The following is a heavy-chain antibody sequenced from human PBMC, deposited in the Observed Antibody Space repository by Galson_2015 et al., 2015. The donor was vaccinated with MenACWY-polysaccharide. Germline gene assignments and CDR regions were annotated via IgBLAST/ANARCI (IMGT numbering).Heavy chain of an antibody. J-gene: IGHJ4*02. CDR2: MNPNSGNT. Sequence: CKASGYRFTSYDINWVRQATGQGLEWMGWMNPNSGNTGYAQKFQGRVTMTSSSAMTTAYMELSSLRSEDTAVYYCARIIARKYTFADSWGQGTLVTVST. CDR1: GYRFTSYD. D-gene: IGHD2-21*01. CDR3: ARIIARKYTFADS. V-gene: IGHV1-8*01.